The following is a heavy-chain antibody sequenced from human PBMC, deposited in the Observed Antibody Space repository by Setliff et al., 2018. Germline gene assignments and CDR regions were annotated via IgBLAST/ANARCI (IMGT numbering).Heavy chain of an antibody. CDR1: GFYISGGYC. Sequence: SETLSLTCTVSGFYISGGYCWGWIRQSPGKGLEWIASIFHLGNAYYNPSLKSRVTMSVDTSKNQFSLKLSSVTAADTAVYYCARTPDGFLGDGYNLNTLGYFDSWGQGTLVTVSS. V-gene: IGHV4-38-2*02. CDR3: ARTPDGFLGDGYNLNTLGYFDS. J-gene: IGHJ4*02. CDR2: IFHLGNA. D-gene: IGHD3-3*01.